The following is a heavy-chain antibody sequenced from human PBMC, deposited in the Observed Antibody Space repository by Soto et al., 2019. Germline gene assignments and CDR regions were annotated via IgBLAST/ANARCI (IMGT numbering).Heavy chain of an antibody. CDR3: AGELGYCSSTSCMHLLYYYYYGMDV. CDR2: ISSSSSYI. D-gene: IGHD2-2*01. Sequence: EVQLVESGGGLVKPGGSLRLSCAASGFTFSSYSMNWVRQAPGKGLEWVSSISSSSSYIYYADSVKGRFTISRDNAKNSLYLQMNSLGAEDTAVYYCAGELGYCSSTSCMHLLYYYYYGMDVWGQGTTVTVSS. V-gene: IGHV3-21*01. CDR1: GFTFSSYS. J-gene: IGHJ6*02.